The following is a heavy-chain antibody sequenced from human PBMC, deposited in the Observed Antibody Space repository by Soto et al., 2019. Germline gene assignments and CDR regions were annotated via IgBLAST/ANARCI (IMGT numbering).Heavy chain of an antibody. D-gene: IGHD4-17*01. V-gene: IGHV1-18*01. Sequence: QIHLVQSGAEVKKPGASVKVSCKASGYTFSSHGITWVRQAPGQGLEWMGWISGYNENTEYAQKFQDRVTMTLDTSTNTAYMELRSLRSDDTAVFYCPRASHADYDAYYFDFWGQGTLVTVSS. J-gene: IGHJ4*02. CDR3: PRASHADYDAYYFDF. CDR1: GYTFSSHG. CDR2: ISGYNENT.